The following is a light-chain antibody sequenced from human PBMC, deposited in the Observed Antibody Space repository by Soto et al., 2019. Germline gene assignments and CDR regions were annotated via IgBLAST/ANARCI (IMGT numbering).Light chain of an antibody. J-gene: IGKJ2*01. CDR2: AAS. CDR1: ENIGSF. V-gene: IGKV1-39*01. Sequence: DIHMTQSPSSLSAPVGDRVIIACRASENIGSFLNWYQQKPGRAPRLLIFAASTLQSGVPSRFIGSGSGTNYTLSFSSLQHEDVENYYCQESHTSPYNFGQGTKLEIK. CDR3: QESHTSPYN.